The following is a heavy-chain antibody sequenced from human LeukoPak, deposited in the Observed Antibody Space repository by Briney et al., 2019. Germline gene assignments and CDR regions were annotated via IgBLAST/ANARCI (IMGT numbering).Heavy chain of an antibody. D-gene: IGHD1-14*01. Sequence: SETLSLTCTVSLDSTTSNFSSSVRQPPGKGLEWIGEIHRSGSPNYNPSLQSRVTISIDRSRNQIVLELSSVTAADTAVYYCAREILGGFNPGAYWGQGTLVTVSS. CDR2: IHRSGSP. CDR3: AREILGGFNPGAY. V-gene: IGHV4-4*02. CDR1: LDSTTSNF. J-gene: IGHJ4*02.